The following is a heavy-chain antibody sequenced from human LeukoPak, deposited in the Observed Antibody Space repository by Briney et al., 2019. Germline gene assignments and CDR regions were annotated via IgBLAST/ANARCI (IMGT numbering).Heavy chain of an antibody. V-gene: IGHV4-59*12. CDR1: GGSISSYY. CDR2: IYYSGST. CDR3: ASYEYFAWLGSIDY. Sequence: SETLSLTCTVSGGSISSYYWSWIRQPPGKGLEWIGSIYYSGSTSYNPSLKSRVTISVDTSKNQFSLKLSSVTAADTAVYYCASYEYFAWLGSIDYWGQGTLVTVSS. J-gene: IGHJ4*02. D-gene: IGHD3-9*01.